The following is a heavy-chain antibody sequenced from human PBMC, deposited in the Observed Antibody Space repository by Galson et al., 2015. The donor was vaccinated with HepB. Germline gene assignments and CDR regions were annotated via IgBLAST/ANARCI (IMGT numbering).Heavy chain of an antibody. Sequence: SVKVSCKASGYTFTSYAMNWVRQAPGQGLEWMGWINTDTGNPTCVQGFTGRFVFSLDTSVSTAYLQISSLKPEDTAVYYCARDPRGSAWGGIDSWGQGTLVTVSS. V-gene: IGHV7-4-1*02. J-gene: IGHJ4*02. CDR3: ARDPRGSAWGGIDS. D-gene: IGHD6-19*01. CDR1: GYTFTSYA. CDR2: INTDTGNP.